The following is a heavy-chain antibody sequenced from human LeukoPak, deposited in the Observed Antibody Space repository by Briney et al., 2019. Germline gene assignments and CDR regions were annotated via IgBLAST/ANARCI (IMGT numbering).Heavy chain of an antibody. V-gene: IGHV3-72*01. Sequence: GGSLRLSCAASGFTFSDHYMDWVRQAPGKGLEWVGRTRNKANSYTTEYAASVKGRFTISRDDSKNSLYLQMKSLKTEDTAVYYCAKAYCGGHCYSGVDFFDYWGQGTLVTVSS. D-gene: IGHD2-21*02. CDR3: AKAYCGGHCYSGVDFFDY. CDR1: GFTFSDHY. CDR2: TRNKANSYTT. J-gene: IGHJ4*02.